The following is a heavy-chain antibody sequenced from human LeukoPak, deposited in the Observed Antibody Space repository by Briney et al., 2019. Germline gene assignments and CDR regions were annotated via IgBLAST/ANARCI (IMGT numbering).Heavy chain of an antibody. CDR3: AKSPAGATTTFHH. V-gene: IGHV3-23*01. D-gene: IGHD1-26*01. J-gene: IGHJ4*02. CDR1: GVTLRSYA. CDR2: LSASGHAT. Sequence: GGSVRLSCAASGVTLRSYAMSWVRQAPGKRLEDRVYGLEWVPTLSASGHATYYPASVRARFTTTRDNSKSMLHLQTGSLRAEHSALYFCAKSPAGATTTFHHSGQGTLVTLSP.